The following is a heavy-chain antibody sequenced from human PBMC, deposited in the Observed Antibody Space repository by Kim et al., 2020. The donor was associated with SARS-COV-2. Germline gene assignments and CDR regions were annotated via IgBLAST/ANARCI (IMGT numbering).Heavy chain of an antibody. CDR3: ARHAPISMVRGVIQASPYNWFDP. V-gene: IGHV4-59*08. CDR1: GGSISSYY. D-gene: IGHD3-10*01. J-gene: IGHJ5*02. Sequence: SETLSLTCTVSGGSISSYYWSWIRQPPGKGLEWIGYIYYSGSTNYNPSLKSQVTISVDTSKNQFSLRLSSVTAADTAVYYCARHAPISMVRGVIQASPYNWFDPWGQGPLVTVSS. CDR2: IYYSGST.